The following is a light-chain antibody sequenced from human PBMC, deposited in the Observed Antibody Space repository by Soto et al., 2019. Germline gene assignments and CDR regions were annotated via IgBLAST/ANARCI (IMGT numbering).Light chain of an antibody. J-gene: IGKJ1*01. CDR2: GAS. CDR1: QSVNSN. CDR3: QHYNTWPWT. V-gene: IGKV3-15*01. Sequence: EIVMTQFPASLSLSPGERATLSCRASQSVNSNLAWYQQKLGQAPRVVIYGASTRAAGIPARFSGSGSGTEFILTISSLQSEDFAFYYCQHYNTWPWTFGQGTKVDI.